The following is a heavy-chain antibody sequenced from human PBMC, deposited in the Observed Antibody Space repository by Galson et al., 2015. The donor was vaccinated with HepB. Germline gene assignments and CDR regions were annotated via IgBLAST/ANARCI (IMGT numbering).Heavy chain of an antibody. CDR3: ATPAGYSSSWPDYYYYGMDV. J-gene: IGHJ6*02. Sequence: SCKASGYTFTSYYMHWVRQAPGQGLEWMGIINPSGGSTSYAQKFQGRVTTTRDTSTSTVYMELSSLRSEDTAVYYCATPAGYSSSWPDYYYYGMDVWGQGTTVTVSS. V-gene: IGHV1-46*01. CDR2: INPSGGST. D-gene: IGHD6-13*01. CDR1: GYTFTSYY.